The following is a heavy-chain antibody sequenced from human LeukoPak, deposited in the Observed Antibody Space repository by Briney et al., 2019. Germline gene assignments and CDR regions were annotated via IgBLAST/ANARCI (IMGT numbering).Heavy chain of an antibody. CDR1: GGSISSGGYY. CDR3: ARGEALEIAAAGKFDY. CDR2: IYHSGST. V-gene: IGHV4-30-2*01. J-gene: IGHJ4*02. Sequence: SQTLSLTCTVSGGSISSGGYYWSWIRQPPGKGLEWIGYIYHSGSTYYNPSLKSRVTISVDRSKNQFSLKLSSVTAADTAVYYCARGEALEIAAAGKFDYWGQGTLVTVSS. D-gene: IGHD6-13*01.